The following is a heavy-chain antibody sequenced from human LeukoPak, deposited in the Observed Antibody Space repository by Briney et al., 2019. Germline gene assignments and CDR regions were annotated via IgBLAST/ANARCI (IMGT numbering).Heavy chain of an antibody. V-gene: IGHV4-59*12. CDR1: GGSIRSYY. D-gene: IGHD3-22*01. CDR2: IYYSGNT. J-gene: IGHJ4*02. Sequence: PSETLSLTCTVSGGSIRSYYWNWIRQPPGKGLEWIVYIYYSGNTNYNPSLKSRVTISVDTSKNQFSLKLTSVTAADAAVYYCARYYYDTGGYYHFFDYWGQGTPVAVSS. CDR3: ARYYYDTGGYYHFFDY.